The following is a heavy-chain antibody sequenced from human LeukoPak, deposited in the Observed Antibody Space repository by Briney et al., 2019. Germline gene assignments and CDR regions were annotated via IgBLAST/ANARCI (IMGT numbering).Heavy chain of an antibody. D-gene: IGHD1-26*01. CDR3: ARYLAGGSQRGAFDI. CDR2: IYPGDSDT. J-gene: IGHJ3*02. V-gene: IGHV5-51*01. CDR1: GYDFTFYW. Sequence: GESLKISCKGSGYDFTFYWVAWVRQMPGKGLEWMGIIYPGDSDTRYSPSFQGQVTISADKSISTAYLQWSSLKASDTAMYYCARYLAGGSQRGAFDIWGQGTMVTVSS.